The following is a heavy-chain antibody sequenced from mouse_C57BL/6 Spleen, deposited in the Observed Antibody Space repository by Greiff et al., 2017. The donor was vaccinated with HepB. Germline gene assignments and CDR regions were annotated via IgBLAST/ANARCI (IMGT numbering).Heavy chain of an antibody. Sequence: VQLKESGGGLVQPGGSLSLSCAASGFTFTDYYMSWVRQPPGKALEWLGFIRNKANGYTTEYSASVKVRFTISRDNSQSILYLQMNALRAEDSATYYCARYGNYEAWFAYWGQGTLVTVSA. J-gene: IGHJ3*01. CDR2: IRNKANGYTT. CDR3: ARYGNYEAWFAY. V-gene: IGHV7-3*01. CDR1: GFTFTDYY. D-gene: IGHD2-1*01.